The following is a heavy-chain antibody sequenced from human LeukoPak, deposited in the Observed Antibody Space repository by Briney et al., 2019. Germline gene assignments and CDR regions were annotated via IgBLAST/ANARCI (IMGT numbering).Heavy chain of an antibody. J-gene: IGHJ4*02. CDR2: INPTSGAT. CDR1: GYTFTDYY. CDR3: ARGGGGYGSGTFGDY. Sequence: ASVKVSCKASGYTFTDYYVHWLRQAPGQGLEWMGWINPTSGATNYAQKFQGRVTMTRDTSITTAYMELSRLGSDDTAVYYCARGGGGYGSGTFGDYWGQGTLVTVSS. D-gene: IGHD3-10*01. V-gene: IGHV1-2*02.